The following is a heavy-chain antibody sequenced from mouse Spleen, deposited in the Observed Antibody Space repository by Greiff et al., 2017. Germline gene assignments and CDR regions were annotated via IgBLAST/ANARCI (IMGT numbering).Heavy chain of an antibody. CDR2: IWRGGST. D-gene: IGHD1-1*01. CDR3: AKNDYGSSYFAY. J-gene: IGHJ3*01. Sequence: VKLMESGPGLVQPSQSLSITCTVSGFSLTSYGVHWVRQSPGKGLEWLGVIWRGGSTDYNAAFMSRLSITKDNSKSQVFFKMNSLQADDTAIYYCAKNDYGSSYFAYWGQGTLVTVSA. CDR1: GFSLTSYG. V-gene: IGHV2-5*01.